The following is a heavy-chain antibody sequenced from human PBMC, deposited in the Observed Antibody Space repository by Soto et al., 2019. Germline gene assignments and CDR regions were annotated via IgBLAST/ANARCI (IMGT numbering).Heavy chain of an antibody. Sequence: GASVKVSCKTSGYTFTSWAVHCVRQAPGQSLEWMGWINAGNGDTKYSQKFQGRVTLTRDTSASTAYMELSSLRSEDMAVFYCARARIAAAGTFYFKYWGQGTLVNSPQ. CDR3: ARARIAAAGTFYFKY. CDR2: INAGNGDT. V-gene: IGHV1-3*01. J-gene: IGHJ1*01. CDR1: GYTFTSWA. D-gene: IGHD6-13*01.